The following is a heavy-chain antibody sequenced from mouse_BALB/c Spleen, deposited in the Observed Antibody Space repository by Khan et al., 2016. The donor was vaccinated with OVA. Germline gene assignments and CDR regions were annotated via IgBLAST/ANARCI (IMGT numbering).Heavy chain of an antibody. CDR3: ASYPIITTFAY. Sequence: VQLQESGAELMKPGASVKISCKATGYTFSSYWIEWVKQRPGHGLEWIGEILPGSGSTNYNEKFKSKATFTADTSYNNAYMQLSSLKSEDAAAIYCASYPIITTFAYWGQGTLVTVSA. CDR1: GYTFSSYW. CDR2: ILPGSGST. V-gene: IGHV1-9*01. D-gene: IGHD2-12*01. J-gene: IGHJ3*01.